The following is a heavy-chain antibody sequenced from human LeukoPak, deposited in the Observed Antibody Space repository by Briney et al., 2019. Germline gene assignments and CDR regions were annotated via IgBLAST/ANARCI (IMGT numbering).Heavy chain of an antibody. V-gene: IGHV3-7*01. J-gene: IGHJ6*03. CDR1: GFTFSSYW. Sequence: GGSLRLSCAASGFTFSSYWMSWVRQAPGKGLEWVANIKQDGSEKYYVVSVKGRFTIFRDNAKNSLYLQMNSLRAEDTAVYYCARDYYYYYMDVWGKGTTVTVSS. CDR3: ARDYYYYYMDV. CDR2: IKQDGSEK.